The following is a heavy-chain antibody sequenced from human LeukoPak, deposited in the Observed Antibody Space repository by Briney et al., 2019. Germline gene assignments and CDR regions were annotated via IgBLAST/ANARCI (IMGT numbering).Heavy chain of an antibody. CDR1: GFTFSSYW. Sequence: GGSLRLSCAASGFTFSSYWMSWVRQAPGKGREWVANIKQDGSEKYYVHSVKGRFTISRDNAKNSLYLQMNSLRAEDTAVYYCARGDGGLWPIPYYFDYWGQGTLVTVSS. V-gene: IGHV3-7*01. CDR3: ARGDGGLWPIPYYFDY. D-gene: IGHD3-16*01. J-gene: IGHJ4*02. CDR2: IKQDGSEK.